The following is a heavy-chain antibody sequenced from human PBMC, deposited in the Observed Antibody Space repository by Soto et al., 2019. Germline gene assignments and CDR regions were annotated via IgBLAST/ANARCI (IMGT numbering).Heavy chain of an antibody. Sequence: SETLSLTCAVSGGSISSGGYSWSWIRQPPGKGLEWIGYIYHSGSTYYNPSLKSRVTISVDRSKNQFSLKLSSVTAADTAVYYCARGVVRYYYDSSGYYQNWFDPWGQGTLVTVSS. CDR2: IYHSGST. CDR1: GGSISSGGYS. D-gene: IGHD3-22*01. CDR3: ARGVVRYYYDSSGYYQNWFDP. V-gene: IGHV4-30-2*01. J-gene: IGHJ5*02.